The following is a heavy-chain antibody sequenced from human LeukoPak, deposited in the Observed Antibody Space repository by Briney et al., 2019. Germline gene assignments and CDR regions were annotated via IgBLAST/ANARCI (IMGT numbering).Heavy chain of an antibody. CDR3: ARGDDDYGGKSFDY. J-gene: IGHJ4*02. CDR2: IYYSGST. CDR1: GGSISSYY. Sequence: PSETLSLTCTVSGGSISSYYWSWIRQPPGKGLEWIGYIYYSGSTNYNPSLKSRVTISVDTSKNQFSLKLSSVTAADTAVYYCARGDDDYGGKSFDYWGQGTLVTVSS. V-gene: IGHV4-59*01. D-gene: IGHD4-23*01.